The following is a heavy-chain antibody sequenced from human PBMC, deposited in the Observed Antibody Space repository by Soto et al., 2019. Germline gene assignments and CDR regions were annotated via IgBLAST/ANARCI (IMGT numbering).Heavy chain of an antibody. CDR1: GGSISSSNW. CDR2: IYHSGST. Sequence: QVQLQESGPGLVKPSGTLSLTCAVSGGSISSSNWWSWVRQPPGKGLEWIGEIYHSGSTNYNPSLKSRVTISVDQSKNQFSLKLSSVTAADTAVYYCARLVGDYSSGWGFDYWGQGTLVTVSS. J-gene: IGHJ4*02. D-gene: IGHD6-19*01. CDR3: ARLVGDYSSGWGFDY. V-gene: IGHV4-4*02.